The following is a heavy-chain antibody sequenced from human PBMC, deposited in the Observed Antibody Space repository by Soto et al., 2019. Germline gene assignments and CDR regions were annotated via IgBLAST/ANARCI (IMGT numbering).Heavy chain of an antibody. J-gene: IGHJ5*02. CDR1: GGSISSGGYY. CDR3: ARDYYYGSGSYYNWFDP. Sequence: QVQLQESGPGLVKPSQTLSLTCTVSGGSISSGGYYWSWIRQDPGKGLEWIGYIYYSGSTYYNPSLKSRVTISVDTSKNQFSLKLSSVTAADTAVYYCARDYYYGSGSYYNWFDPWGPGTLVTVSS. CDR2: IYYSGST. D-gene: IGHD3-10*01. V-gene: IGHV4-31*03.